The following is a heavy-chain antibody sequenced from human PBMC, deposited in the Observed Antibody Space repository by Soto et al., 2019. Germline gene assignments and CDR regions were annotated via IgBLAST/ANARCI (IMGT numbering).Heavy chain of an antibody. CDR3: ACQGLAVAGTAVFDY. V-gene: IGHV4-4*07. D-gene: IGHD6-19*01. Sequence: SETLSLTCTVSGGSISSYYWSWIRQPPGKGLEWIGHIYTSGSTNYNPSLKSRVTISVDMSKNQFSLKLSSVTAADTAVYYCACQGLAVAGTAVFDYWGQGTLVTVSS. CDR1: GGSISSYY. CDR2: IYTSGST. J-gene: IGHJ4*02.